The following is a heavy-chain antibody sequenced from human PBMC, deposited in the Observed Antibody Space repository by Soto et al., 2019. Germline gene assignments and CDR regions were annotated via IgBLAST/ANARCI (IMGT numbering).Heavy chain of an antibody. CDR2: INAGNGDI. J-gene: IGHJ6*02. CDR3: AKGYYDSSGYYYDYGTDV. D-gene: IGHD3-22*01. CDR1: GYTLSNYA. V-gene: IGHV1-3*01. Sequence: ASVKVSCKASGYTLSNYAMHWVRQAPGQRLEWMGWINAGNGDIKYSQKFQGRVSITRDTSANTAYMELSSLRFEDTAVYYCAKGYYDSSGYYYDYGTDVWGQ.